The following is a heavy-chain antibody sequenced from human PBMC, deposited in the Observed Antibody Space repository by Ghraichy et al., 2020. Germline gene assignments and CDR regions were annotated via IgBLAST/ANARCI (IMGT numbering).Heavy chain of an antibody. J-gene: IGHJ4*02. Sequence: SETLSLTCTVSGGSLSSYYWSWIRQPPGKGLEWIGYIYYSGSTNYNPSLKSRVTISVDTSKNQFSLKLSSVTAADTAVYYCARDLKALAYFDYWGQGTLVTVSS. V-gene: IGHV4-59*01. D-gene: IGHD3-9*01. CDR3: ARDLKALAYFDY. CDR1: GGSLSSYY. CDR2: IYYSGST.